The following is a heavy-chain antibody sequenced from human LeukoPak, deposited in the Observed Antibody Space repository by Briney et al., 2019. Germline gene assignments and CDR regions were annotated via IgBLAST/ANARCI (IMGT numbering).Heavy chain of an antibody. CDR3: ARIYYFGSVSYHFDY. J-gene: IGHJ4*02. CDR2: IYSSGST. D-gene: IGHD3-10*01. V-gene: IGHV4-59*08. Sequence: SETLSLTCTVAGGSISSYYWSRLRQPPGKGLEWIGYIYSSGSTNYNPSPKSRVTISVDTSKNQFSLKLTSVTAADTAVYYCARIYYFGSVSYHFDYWGQGTLVTVSS. CDR1: GGSISSYY.